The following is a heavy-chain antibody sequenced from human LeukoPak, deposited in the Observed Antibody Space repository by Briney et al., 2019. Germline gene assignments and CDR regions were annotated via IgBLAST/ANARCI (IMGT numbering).Heavy chain of an antibody. D-gene: IGHD6-19*01. Sequence: AGGSLRLSCAASGFTFGTYSMNWVRQAPGKGLEWVSSISSSSSYIYYEDSVKGRFTISRDNAKNSLYLQMNGLSAEDTAVYYCAWGQGSAAVAGDSDYWGQGTLVTVSS. CDR1: GFTFGTYS. J-gene: IGHJ4*02. CDR3: AWGQGSAAVAGDSDY. V-gene: IGHV3-21*01. CDR2: ISSSSSYI.